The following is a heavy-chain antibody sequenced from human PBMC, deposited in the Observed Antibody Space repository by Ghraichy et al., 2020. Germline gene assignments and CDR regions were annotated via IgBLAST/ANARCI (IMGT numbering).Heavy chain of an antibody. Sequence: LSLTCAISGDSVSRHGAAWNWIRQSPSRGLEWLGRTYYRSKWSNDYAVSLKSRITVNPDTSKNQFSLQLNSVTPEDTAVYYCASGRDSAFDIWSQGTMVTVSS. CDR1: GDSVSRHGAA. CDR3: ASGRDSAFDI. D-gene: IGHD3-10*01. V-gene: IGHV6-1*01. CDR2: TYYRSKWSN. J-gene: IGHJ3*02.